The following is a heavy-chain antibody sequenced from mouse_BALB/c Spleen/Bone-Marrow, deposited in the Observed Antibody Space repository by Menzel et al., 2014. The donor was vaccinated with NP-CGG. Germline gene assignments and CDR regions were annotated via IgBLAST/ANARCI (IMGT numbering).Heavy chain of an antibody. CDR2: IYPGDGST. CDR1: GYTFTSYD. D-gene: IGHD3-3*01. J-gene: IGHJ1*01. V-gene: IGHV1S56*01. CDR3: ARRANYWYSDV. Sequence: QVHVKQSGPELVKPGALVKISCKASGYTFTSYDINWVKQRPGQGLEWIGWIYPGDGSTKYNEKFKGKATLTADNSSSTAYMQLSSLTSENSAVYFCARRANYWYSDVWGAGTTVTVSS.